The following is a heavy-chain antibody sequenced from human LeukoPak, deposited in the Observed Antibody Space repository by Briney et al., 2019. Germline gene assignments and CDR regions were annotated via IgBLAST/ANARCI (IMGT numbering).Heavy chain of an antibody. Sequence: SETLSLTCTVSGGSISSHFWSWIRQPAGKGLEWIGRIYTSGSTNYNPSLKSRVTMSVDTSKNQFSLKLSSVTAADTAVYYCARDRRGTMIVVVNSPGLDPWGQGTLVTVSS. V-gene: IGHV4-4*07. CDR1: GGSISSHF. J-gene: IGHJ5*02. D-gene: IGHD3-22*01. CDR2: IYTSGST. CDR3: ARDRRGTMIVVVNSPGLDP.